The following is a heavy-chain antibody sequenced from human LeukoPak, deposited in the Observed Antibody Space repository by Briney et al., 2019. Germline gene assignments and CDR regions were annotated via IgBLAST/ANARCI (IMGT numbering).Heavy chain of an antibody. CDR1: GGSISDYH. CDR2: SYYSGST. D-gene: IGHD1-7*01. V-gene: IGHV4-59*01. J-gene: IGHJ6*03. CDR3: ARGEKWNYNYYYMDV. Sequence: PSETLSLTCSVSGGSISDYHWTWSRQPPGKGLEWIGYSYYSGSTNYNPSLKSRVTIFVDTSKNQFSLKLNSVTAADTAVYYCARGEKWNYNYYYMDVWGKGTTVTVSS.